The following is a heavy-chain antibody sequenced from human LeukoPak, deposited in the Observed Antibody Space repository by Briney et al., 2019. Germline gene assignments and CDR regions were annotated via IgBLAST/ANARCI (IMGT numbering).Heavy chain of an antibody. CDR3: AKSDCGSDGCKLLNY. Sequence: GGSLRLSCAASGFIFSHYTMTWVRKAPGKGLEWVSSINGSGDATKYADSVMGRFTVSRDNSKNTVFLQMNSLRAEDTAIYYCAKSDCGSDGCKLLNYWGQGTLVSPSS. CDR2: INGSGDAT. D-gene: IGHD2-21*01. CDR1: GFIFSHYT. V-gene: IGHV3-23*01. J-gene: IGHJ4*02.